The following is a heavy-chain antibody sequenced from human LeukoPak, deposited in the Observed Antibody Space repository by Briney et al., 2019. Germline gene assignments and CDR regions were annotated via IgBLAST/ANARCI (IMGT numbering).Heavy chain of an antibody. D-gene: IGHD6-13*01. V-gene: IGHV4-39*07. CDR1: GGSISSGSSY. Sequence: SETLSLTCTVSGGSISSGSSYWGWIRQPPGKGLGWIGSIYYSGSTYYNPSLKSRVTISVDTSKNQFSLNLTSVTAADTAVYYCARDGAAAGRLDYYYYYMDVWGKGTTVTVSS. CDR3: ARDGAAAGRLDYYYYYMDV. J-gene: IGHJ6*03. CDR2: IYYSGST.